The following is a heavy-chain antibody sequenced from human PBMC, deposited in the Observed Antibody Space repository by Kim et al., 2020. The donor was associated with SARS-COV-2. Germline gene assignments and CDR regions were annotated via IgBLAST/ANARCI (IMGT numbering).Heavy chain of an antibody. CDR1: GVSISSSSHS. J-gene: IGHJ4*02. D-gene: IGHD2-21*01. V-gene: IGHV4-39*01. CDR3: SGGVGV. CDR2: FYYSGST. Sequence: SETLSLTCTVSGVSISSSSHSWGWIRQPPGEGLEWIASFYYSGSTFYNPSLKSRVTVSVDTSENQFSLNLSSVTAADTAMYYSSGGVGVWGQGTLVTVSS.